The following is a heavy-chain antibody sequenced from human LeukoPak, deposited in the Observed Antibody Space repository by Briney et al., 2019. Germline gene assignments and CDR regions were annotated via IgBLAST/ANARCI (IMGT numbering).Heavy chain of an antibody. CDR1: SGSISTKNYY. CDR2: IFHSGNT. J-gene: IGHJ4*02. V-gene: IGHV4-39*07. Sequence: SETLSLTCTVSSGSISTKNYYWGWIRQPPGKGLEWIGSIFHSGNTYYNPSLKSRVTMSVDTSKNQFSLKLSSVTAADTAVYYCARVRVRGVIIYYFDYWGQGTLVTVSS. CDR3: ARVRVRGVIIYYFDY. D-gene: IGHD3-10*01.